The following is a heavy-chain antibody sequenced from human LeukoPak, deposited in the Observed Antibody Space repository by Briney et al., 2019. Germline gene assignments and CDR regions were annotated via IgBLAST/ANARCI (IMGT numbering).Heavy chain of an antibody. J-gene: IGHJ4*02. CDR3: ARGCCSSTSCYPFDY. CDR2: INHSGST. Sequence: SETLSLTCVVYGGSFSGYYWSWLRQPPGKGLEWIGEINHSGSTNYNPSLKSRVTISVDTSKNQFSLKLSSVTAADTAVYYCARGCCSSTSCYPFDYWGQGTLVTVSS. D-gene: IGHD2-2*01. CDR1: GGSFSGYY. V-gene: IGHV4-34*01.